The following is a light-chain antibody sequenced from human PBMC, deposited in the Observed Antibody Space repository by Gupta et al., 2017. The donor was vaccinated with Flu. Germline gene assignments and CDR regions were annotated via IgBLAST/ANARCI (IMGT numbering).Light chain of an antibody. CDR1: RSVYSY. CDR3: QQYHNWPWT. V-gene: IGKV3-15*01. J-gene: IGKJ1*01. CDR2: GPS. Sequence: EIVMTQSPATLSVSPGERATVSCRASRSVYSYVAWYQHKPGQPPRLLVYGPSTRATGVPVRFSGGGSGTDFTLTISSLQSEDFAVYFCQQYHNWPWTLGQGTLVEIK.